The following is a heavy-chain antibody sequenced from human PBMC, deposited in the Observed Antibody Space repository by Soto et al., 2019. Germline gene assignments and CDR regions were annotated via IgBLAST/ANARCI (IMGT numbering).Heavy chain of an antibody. D-gene: IGHD4-17*01. Sequence: QVQLQESGPGLVKPSQTLSLTCTVSGASVNSGGYYWSWVRQLPGKGPEWIGYIYFSGNTYYNPSLESRVSISLDTSQNQFSLKLSSVIAADTAMYYWASGDAWGAILASWGPGTLVTVS. V-gene: IGHV4-31*03. CDR3: ASGDAWGAILAS. CDR1: GASVNSGGYY. J-gene: IGHJ4*02. CDR2: IYFSGNT.